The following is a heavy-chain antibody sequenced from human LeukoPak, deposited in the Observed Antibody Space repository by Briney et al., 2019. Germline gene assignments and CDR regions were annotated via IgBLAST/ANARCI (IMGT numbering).Heavy chain of an antibody. CDR3: TRLRDISGYPP. Sequence: PGGSLRLSCAASGFTFSNAWMSWVRQAPGKGLEWVGRIKSKTDGGTTDYAAPVKGRFTISRDDSKNTLYLQMNSLKNEDTAVYYCTRLRDISGYPPWGQGTLVTVSS. CDR2: IKSKTDGGTT. CDR1: GFTFSNAW. V-gene: IGHV3-15*01. J-gene: IGHJ5*02. D-gene: IGHD3-22*01.